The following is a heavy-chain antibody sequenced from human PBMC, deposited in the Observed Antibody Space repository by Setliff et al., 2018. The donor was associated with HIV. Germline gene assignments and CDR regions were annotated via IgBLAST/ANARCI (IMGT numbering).Heavy chain of an antibody. V-gene: IGHV1-69-2*01. D-gene: IGHD3-22*01. CDR2: VDPEDGKT. J-gene: IGHJ4*02. CDR1: GYTFTDYY. Sequence: GASVKVSCKVSGYTFTDYYLHWVQQAPAKGLEWMGLVDPEDGKTIYAEKFQGRVTITADTSLDTAYMELSSLRSEDTAIYYCAIKQGYYDSSGFLSDWGQGTLVTISS. CDR3: AIKQGYYDSSGFLSD.